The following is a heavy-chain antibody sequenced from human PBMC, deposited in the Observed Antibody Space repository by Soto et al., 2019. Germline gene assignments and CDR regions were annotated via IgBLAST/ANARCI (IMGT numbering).Heavy chain of an antibody. Sequence: GGSLRLSCAASGFTFSSYAMSWVRQAPGKGLEWVSAISGSGGSTYYADSVKGRFTISRDNSKNTLYLQMNSLRAEDTAVYYCAKDIENCSGGSCYYFDYWGQGTLVTVSS. CDR1: GFTFSSYA. D-gene: IGHD2-15*01. J-gene: IGHJ4*02. CDR3: AKDIENCSGGSCYYFDY. CDR2: ISGSGGST. V-gene: IGHV3-23*01.